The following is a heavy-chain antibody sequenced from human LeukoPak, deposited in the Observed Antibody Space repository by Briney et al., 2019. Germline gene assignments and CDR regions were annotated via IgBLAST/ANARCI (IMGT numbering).Heavy chain of an antibody. CDR3: ARYYDSRSDY. CDR1: GFTFSSYA. J-gene: IGHJ4*02. Sequence: GGSLRPSCAASGFTFSSYAMSWVRQAPGKGLEWVSAISGSGGSTYYADSVKGRFTISRDNSKNTLYLQMNSLRAEDTAVYYCARYYDSRSDYWGQGTLVTVSS. CDR2: ISGSGGST. V-gene: IGHV3-23*01. D-gene: IGHD3-22*01.